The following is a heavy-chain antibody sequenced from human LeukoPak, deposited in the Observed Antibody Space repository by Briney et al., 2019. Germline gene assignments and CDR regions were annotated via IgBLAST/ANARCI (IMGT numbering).Heavy chain of an antibody. Sequence: SETLSLTCAVYGGSLSGYYWSWIRQPPGKGLEWIGYIYYSGSTNYNPSLKSRVTISVDTSKNQFSLKLSSVAAADTAVYYCARGALSGDGYNFGYWGQGTLVTVSS. CDR2: IYYSGST. D-gene: IGHD5-24*01. CDR3: ARGALSGDGYNFGY. V-gene: IGHV4-59*01. CDR1: GGSLSGYY. J-gene: IGHJ4*02.